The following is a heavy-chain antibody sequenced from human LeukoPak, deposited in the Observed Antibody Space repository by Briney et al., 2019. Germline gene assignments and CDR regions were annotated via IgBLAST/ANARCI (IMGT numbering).Heavy chain of an antibody. Sequence: PGRSLRLSCAASGFTFDDYAMHWVRQAPGKGLEWVSGISWNSGSIGYADSVKGRFTISRDSAKNSLYLQMNSLRAEDTALYYCAKDIGASYGDYFDYWGQGTLVTVSS. D-gene: IGHD4-17*01. CDR2: ISWNSGSI. J-gene: IGHJ4*02. V-gene: IGHV3-9*01. CDR1: GFTFDDYA. CDR3: AKDIGASYGDYFDY.